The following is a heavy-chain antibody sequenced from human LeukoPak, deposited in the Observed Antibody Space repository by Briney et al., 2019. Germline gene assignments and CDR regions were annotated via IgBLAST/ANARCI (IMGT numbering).Heavy chain of an antibody. CDR2: IFYSGST. CDR1: GGSISSSSYY. J-gene: IGHJ5*02. D-gene: IGHD6-19*01. CDR3: ARESMAVAGTWRGDWFDP. Sequence: PSETLSLTCTVSGGSISSSSYYWGWIRQPPGKGLEWIGSIFYSGSTYYNPSLRSRVTVSVDTSKNQFSLKLSSVTAADTAVYYCARESMAVAGTWRGDWFDPWGQGTLVTVSS. V-gene: IGHV4-39*07.